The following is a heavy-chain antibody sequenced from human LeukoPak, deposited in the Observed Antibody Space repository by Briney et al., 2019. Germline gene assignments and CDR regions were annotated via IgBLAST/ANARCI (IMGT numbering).Heavy chain of an antibody. D-gene: IGHD2-21*02. J-gene: IGHJ4*02. V-gene: IGHV3-33*06. CDR2: IWYDGSNK. Sequence: PGGSLRLSCAAPGFTFSSYGMHWVRQAPGKGLEWVAVIWYDGSNKYYADSVKGRFTISRDNSKNTQYLQMNSLRAEDTAVYYCAKDRVTAISYYFDYWGQGTLVTVSS. CDR1: GFTFSSYG. CDR3: AKDRVTAISYYFDY.